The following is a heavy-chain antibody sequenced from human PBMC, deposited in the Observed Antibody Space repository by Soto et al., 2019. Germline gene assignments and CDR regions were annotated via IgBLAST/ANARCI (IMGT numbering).Heavy chain of an antibody. CDR1: GGSISSSSYY. Sequence: PSETMSLTYTVSGGSISSSSYYWGWIRQPPGKGLEWIGSIYYSGSTYYNPSLKGRVTISVDTSKNQFSLKLSSVTAADTAVYYCAKGGSGSYSNAFDIWGQGTMVTVSS. CDR3: AKGGSGSYSNAFDI. CDR2: IYYSGST. J-gene: IGHJ3*02. D-gene: IGHD3-10*01. V-gene: IGHV4-39*01.